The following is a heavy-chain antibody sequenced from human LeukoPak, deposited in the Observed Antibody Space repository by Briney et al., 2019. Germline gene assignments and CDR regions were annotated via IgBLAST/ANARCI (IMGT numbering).Heavy chain of an antibody. Sequence: GASVKVSCKASGYTFTGYYMHWVRQAPGQGLEWMGWINPNSGGTNYAQKFQGRVTMTRDTSISTAYMELSRLRSDDTAVYYCARFGYCSSTSCPRGVATILDYWGQGTLVTVSS. V-gene: IGHV1-2*02. J-gene: IGHJ4*02. CDR1: GYTFTGYY. CDR2: INPNSGGT. D-gene: IGHD2-2*03. CDR3: ARFGYCSSTSCPRGVATILDY.